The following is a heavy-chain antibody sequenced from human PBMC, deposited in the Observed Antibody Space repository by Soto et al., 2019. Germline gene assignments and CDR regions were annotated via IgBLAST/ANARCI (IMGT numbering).Heavy chain of an antibody. CDR2: IYYSGST. Sequence: QVQLQESGPGLVKPSQTLSLTCTVSGGSISSGGYYWSWIRQHPGKGLEWIGYIYYSGSTYYNPSLKCRVTTSEDTSKNQIAHKMSSVTAANTAVYYCATGLKYCSGGSCWTSYFDYWGQGTLVTVSS. CDR3: ATGLKYCSGGSCWTSYFDY. V-gene: IGHV4-31*03. D-gene: IGHD2-15*01. J-gene: IGHJ4*02. CDR1: GGSISSGGYY.